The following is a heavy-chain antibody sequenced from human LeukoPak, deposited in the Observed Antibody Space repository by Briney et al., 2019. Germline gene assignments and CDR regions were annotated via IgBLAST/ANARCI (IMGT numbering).Heavy chain of an antibody. D-gene: IGHD2-8*01. Sequence: GGSLRLSCAASGFRFSSYGMHWVRQAPGKGLEWVAVIWYDGSNKYYADSVKGRFTISRDNSKNTLYLQMNSLRAEDTAVYYCAKEGQYGAFDIWGQGTMVTVSS. V-gene: IGHV3-33*06. CDR2: IWYDGSNK. CDR3: AKEGQYGAFDI. CDR1: GFRFSSYG. J-gene: IGHJ3*02.